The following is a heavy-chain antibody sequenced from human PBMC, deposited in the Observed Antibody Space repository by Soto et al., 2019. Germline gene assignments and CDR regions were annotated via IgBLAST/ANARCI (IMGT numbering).Heavy chain of an antibody. CDR1: GGSVSSGSYY. J-gene: IGHJ1*01. CDR3: ARGYSSGFGDFQH. D-gene: IGHD6-19*01. V-gene: IGHV4-61*01. Sequence: SETLSLTCTVSGGSVSSGSYYWSWIRQPPGKGLEWIGYIYYSGSTNYNPSLKSRVTISVDTSKNQFSLKLSSVTAADTAVYYCARGYSSGFGDFQHWGQGTLVTVSS. CDR2: IYYSGST.